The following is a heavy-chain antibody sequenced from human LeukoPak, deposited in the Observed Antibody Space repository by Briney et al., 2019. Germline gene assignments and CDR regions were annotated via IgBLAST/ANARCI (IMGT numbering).Heavy chain of an antibody. V-gene: IGHV4-4*09. CDR2: IYTSGST. CDR3: ARLDYYYYMDV. CDR1: GGSISSYY. Sequence: SETLSLTCTVSGGSISSYYWRWIRQPPGTGLEWIGDIYTSGSTNYNPSLKSRVTISLDTTKNQFSLKLSSVTAADTAVYYCARLDYYYYMDVWGKGTTVTVSS. J-gene: IGHJ6*03.